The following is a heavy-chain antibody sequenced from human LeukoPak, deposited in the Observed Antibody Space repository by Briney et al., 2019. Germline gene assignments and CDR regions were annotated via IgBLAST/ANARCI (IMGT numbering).Heavy chain of an antibody. J-gene: IGHJ6*02. Sequence: ASVKVSCKVSGYTLTELSMHWVRQAPGQGLEWMGGFDPEDGETIYAQKFQGRVTMTEDTSTDTAYMELSSLRSEDTAVYYCATSQELPDYYYGMDVWGQGTTVTVSS. D-gene: IGHD1-26*01. CDR3: ATSQELPDYYYGMDV. CDR2: FDPEDGET. CDR1: GYTLTELS. V-gene: IGHV1-24*01.